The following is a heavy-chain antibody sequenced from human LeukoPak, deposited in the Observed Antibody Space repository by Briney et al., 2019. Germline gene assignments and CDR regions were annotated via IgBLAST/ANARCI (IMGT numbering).Heavy chain of an antibody. CDR2: INPNSGGT. Sequence: ASVKVSCKASGYTFTGYYMHWVRQAPGQGLEWMGWINPNSGGTNYAQKFQGRVTMTRDTSISTAYMELSRLRSDDTAVYYCARIRYYYGSGSYWGFDYWGQGTLVTVSS. D-gene: IGHD3-10*01. CDR1: GYTFTGYY. CDR3: ARIRYYYGSGSYWGFDY. J-gene: IGHJ4*02. V-gene: IGHV1-2*02.